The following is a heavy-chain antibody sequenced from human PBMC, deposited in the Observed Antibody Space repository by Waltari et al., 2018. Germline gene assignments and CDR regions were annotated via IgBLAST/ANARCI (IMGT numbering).Heavy chain of an antibody. CDR2: ISGSGCST. CDR1: GFTFSSYA. V-gene: IGHV3-23*01. Sequence: EVQLLESGGGLVQPGGSLRLSCAASGFTFSSYAMSWVRQAPGKGLEWVLAISGSGCSTYYADAVKGRFTISRDNSKNTLYLQMNSLRAEDTAVYYCAREEDEAFDIWGQGTMVTVSS. J-gene: IGHJ3*02. CDR3: AREEDEAFDI.